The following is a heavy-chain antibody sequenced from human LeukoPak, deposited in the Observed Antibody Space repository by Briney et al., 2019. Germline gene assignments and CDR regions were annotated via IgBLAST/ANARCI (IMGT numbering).Heavy chain of an antibody. J-gene: IGHJ3*02. Sequence: GGSLRLSCAASGFTFSSYAMSWVRQAPGKGLEWVSAISGSGGSTYYADSVKGRFTISRDNSKNTLYLQMNSLRAEDTAVYCCAKAYYDRSGYDAFDIWGQGTMVTVSS. D-gene: IGHD3-22*01. CDR3: AKAYYDRSGYDAFDI. V-gene: IGHV3-23*01. CDR2: ISGSGGST. CDR1: GFTFSSYA.